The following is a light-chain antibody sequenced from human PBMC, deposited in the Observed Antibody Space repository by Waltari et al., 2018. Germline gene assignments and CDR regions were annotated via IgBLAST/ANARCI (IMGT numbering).Light chain of an antibody. CDR3: QSADSSGDFVV. J-gene: IGLJ2*01. V-gene: IGLV3-25*03. Sequence: SSELTQPPSVSVSPGQTARITCSAEKLPNQYPSWYQQKPGQAPVLLIYRDVERPSGIPERFSGSSSGTTVTLTISGVQAEDEADYYCQSADSSGDFVVFGGGTKLTVL. CDR2: RDV. CDR1: KLPNQY.